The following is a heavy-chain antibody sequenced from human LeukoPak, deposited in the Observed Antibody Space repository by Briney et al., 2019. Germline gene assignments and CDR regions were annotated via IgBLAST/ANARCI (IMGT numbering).Heavy chain of an antibody. Sequence: GGSLRLSCAASGFTFSSYAMSWVRQAPGKGLEWVSAISGSGGSTYYADSVKGRFTISRDNSKNTLYLQMNSLRAEGTAVYYCAKGLGYSYGYYFDYWGQGTLVTVSS. J-gene: IGHJ4*02. D-gene: IGHD5-18*01. V-gene: IGHV3-23*01. CDR2: ISGSGGST. CDR1: GFTFSSYA. CDR3: AKGLGYSYGYYFDY.